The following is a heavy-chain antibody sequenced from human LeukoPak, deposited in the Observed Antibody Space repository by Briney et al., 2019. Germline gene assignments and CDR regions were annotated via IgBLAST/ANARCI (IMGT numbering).Heavy chain of an antibody. Sequence: ASVKVSCKAFGGTFSSYAISWVRQAPGQGLEWMGGIIPIFGTANYAQKFQGRVTITADKSTSTAYMELSSLRSEDTAVYYCARDGYGSLVYFDYWGQGTLVTVSS. CDR2: IIPIFGTA. CDR3: ARDGYGSLVYFDY. J-gene: IGHJ4*02. D-gene: IGHD3-10*01. CDR1: GGTFSSYA. V-gene: IGHV1-69*06.